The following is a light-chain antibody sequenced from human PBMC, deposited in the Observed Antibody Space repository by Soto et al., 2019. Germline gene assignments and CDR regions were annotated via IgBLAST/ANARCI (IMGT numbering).Light chain of an antibody. CDR2: AAS. CDR3: QKYDIAPFT. CDR1: QGFSNY. J-gene: IGKJ3*01. V-gene: IGKV1-27*01. Sequence: DFQMTQSPPSLSASVGDRVTITCRASQGFSNYLAWYQQKPGKVPKLLISAASTLQSGVPSRFSGSGSGTDFTLTISSLQPEDVATYYCQKYDIAPFTFGPGTKVDI.